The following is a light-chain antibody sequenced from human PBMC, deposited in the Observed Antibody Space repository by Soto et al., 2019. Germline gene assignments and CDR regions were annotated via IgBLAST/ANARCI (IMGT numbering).Light chain of an antibody. Sequence: QSALTQPASVSGSPGQSITISCTGTISDVDVGGFNLVSWYQQLPGKAPKLMIYEVTQRPSGASIRFSGSKSGNTASLTISGLQAEDEADYYCCSYDGRTYVFGTGTKLTVL. J-gene: IGLJ1*01. V-gene: IGLV2-23*02. CDR1: ISDVDVGGFNL. CDR2: EVT. CDR3: CSYDGRTYV.